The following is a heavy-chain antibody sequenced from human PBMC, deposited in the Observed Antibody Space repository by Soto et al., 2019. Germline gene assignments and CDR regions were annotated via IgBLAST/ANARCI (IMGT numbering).Heavy chain of an antibody. Sequence: PSETLSLTCTVSGRSMSGYYWSWIRQPAGERLEWIGRIYTSGTTDFNPSLKGRVTMSVDTSKNQFSLKLTSVTAEDTALYYCAREDYYDTGYYVVWGQGTQVTVSS. D-gene: IGHD3-9*01. V-gene: IGHV4-4*07. CDR2: IYTSGTT. CDR3: AREDYYDTGYYVV. J-gene: IGHJ4*02. CDR1: GRSMSGYY.